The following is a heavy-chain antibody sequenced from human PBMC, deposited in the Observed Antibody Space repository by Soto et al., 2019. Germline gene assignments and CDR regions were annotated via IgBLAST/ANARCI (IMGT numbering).Heavy chain of an antibody. CDR2: IYWNDDK. CDR1: GFSLSTGGVA. Sequence: QITLEESAPTLVRPTQTLTLSCIFSGFSLSTGGVAVGWIRQPPGKALEWLALIYWNDDKLYSPSLKTRLTVTKDTSNTQVVLTMTNVDHVDTATYYCAHTLRYLDTLDVWGRGNTVTVSS. CDR3: AHTLRYLDTLDV. D-gene: IGHD3-9*01. J-gene: IGHJ6*01. V-gene: IGHV2-5*01.